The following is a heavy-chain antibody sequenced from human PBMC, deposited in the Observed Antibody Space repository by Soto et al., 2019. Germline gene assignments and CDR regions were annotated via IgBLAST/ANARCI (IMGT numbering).Heavy chain of an antibody. V-gene: IGHV5-51*01. J-gene: IGHJ6*02. CDR3: AGHFHESGGAGKYYSGLGV. Sequence: GESLKISCQGSGYSFINYWIAWVRQMPGKGPEWMGMIYPADSDTSYSPSFQGQVTISADRSIATAYLQWNSLEASDTAIYYCAGHFHESGGAGKYYSGLGVWGQGTKVTVSS. CDR1: GYSFINYW. CDR2: IYPADSDT. D-gene: IGHD2-21*01.